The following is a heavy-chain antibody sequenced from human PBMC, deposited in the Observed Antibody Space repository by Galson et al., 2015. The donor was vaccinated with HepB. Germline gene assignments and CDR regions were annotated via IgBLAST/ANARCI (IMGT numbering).Heavy chain of an antibody. Sequence: SLRLSCAGSGFTFSTYWMSWVRQAPGKGLEWVAKIKGNGRETYYVDSVKGRFTISRDNARKSLYLQMDGLRDDDTAVYYCARGGYSRFEYWGQGTLVTVSS. D-gene: IGHD4-11*01. CDR1: GFTFSTYW. CDR2: IKGNGRET. J-gene: IGHJ4*02. CDR3: ARGGYSRFEY. V-gene: IGHV3-7*01.